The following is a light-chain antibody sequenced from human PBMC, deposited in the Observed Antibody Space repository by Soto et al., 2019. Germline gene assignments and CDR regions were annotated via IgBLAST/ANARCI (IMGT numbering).Light chain of an antibody. CDR3: QQSYKILT. V-gene: IGKV1-39*01. CDR1: DNIGSN. Sequence: DIQLTQSPASLSASVGDRVTITCRASDNIGSNLNWYQHKTGTAPKLLIYAASSLQGGVPSRFSGSGYGTQFTLTISGLQTEDFATYYCQQSYKILTFGGGTWVDI. CDR2: AAS. J-gene: IGKJ4*01.